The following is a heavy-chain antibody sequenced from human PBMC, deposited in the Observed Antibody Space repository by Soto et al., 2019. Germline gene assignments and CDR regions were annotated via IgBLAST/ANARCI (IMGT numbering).Heavy chain of an antibody. D-gene: IGHD3-22*01. Sequence: SLNGSCKASGFSITIYAVQWVRQTRGQRLEWIGWIVVGSGNTNYAQKFQERVTITRDMSTSTAYMELSSLRSEDTAVYYCAATGTDSSGLLDYWGQGTLVTVSS. CDR2: IVVGSGNT. J-gene: IGHJ4*02. V-gene: IGHV1-58*01. CDR1: GFSITIYA. CDR3: AATGTDSSGLLDY.